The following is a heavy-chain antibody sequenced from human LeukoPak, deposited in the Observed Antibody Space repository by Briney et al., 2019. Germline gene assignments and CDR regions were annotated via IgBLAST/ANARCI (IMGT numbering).Heavy chain of an antibody. D-gene: IGHD7-27*01. J-gene: IGHJ4*02. V-gene: IGHV4-59*01. Sequence: SETLSLTCTVSGGSISSYYWSWIRQPPGKGLEWIGYIYYSGSTNYNPSLKSRVTISVDTSKNQFSLKLSSVTVADTAVYYCARAQANWGLYWGQGTLVTVSS. CDR1: GGSISSYY. CDR3: ARAQANWGLY. CDR2: IYYSGST.